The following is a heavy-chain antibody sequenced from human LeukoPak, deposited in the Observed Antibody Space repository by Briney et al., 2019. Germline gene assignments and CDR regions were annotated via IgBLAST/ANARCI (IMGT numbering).Heavy chain of an antibody. Sequence: KPSETLSLTCTVSSGSITSSSYYWVWIRQPPGMGLEWIGSKFYSGGTYYNPSLKSRVTLSVDASKNQFSLKLSSVTAADTAVYYCAGASTSCYGCIDYWGQGTLVTVSS. D-gene: IGHD2-2*01. V-gene: IGHV4-39*07. CDR2: KFYSGGT. CDR3: AGASTSCYGCIDY. CDR1: SGSITSSSYY. J-gene: IGHJ4*02.